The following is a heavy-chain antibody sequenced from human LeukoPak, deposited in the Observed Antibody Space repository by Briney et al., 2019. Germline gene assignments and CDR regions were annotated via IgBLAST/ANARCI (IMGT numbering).Heavy chain of an antibody. V-gene: IGHV3-23*01. CDR2: ISGSGGST. CDR3: AKDTQRRFLEWLSGDY. J-gene: IGHJ4*02. D-gene: IGHD3-3*01. CDR1: GFTFSSYA. Sequence: GGSLRLSCAASGFTFSSYAMSWVRQAPGKGLEWVSAISGSGGSTYYADSVKGRFTISRDNSKNTLYLQMNSLRAEDTAVYYCAKDTQRRFLEWLSGDYWGQETLVTVSS.